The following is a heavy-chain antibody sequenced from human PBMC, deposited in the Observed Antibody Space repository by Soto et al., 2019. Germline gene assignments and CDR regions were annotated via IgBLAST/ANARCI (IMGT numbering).Heavy chain of an antibody. V-gene: IGHV4-59*03. CDR1: GGSIINYY. J-gene: IGHJ4*02. Sequence: QVQLQESGPGLVKPSETLSLTCTVSGGSIINYYWSWIRQPPGMGLEWIGYIHHSGDTNSDPSLKSRVTISIDTSKNQLSLRLSSVTAADTAVYYCARYCGSAKCLDYWGQGTLVTVSS. D-gene: IGHD2-2*01. CDR3: ARYCGSAKCLDY. CDR2: IHHSGDT.